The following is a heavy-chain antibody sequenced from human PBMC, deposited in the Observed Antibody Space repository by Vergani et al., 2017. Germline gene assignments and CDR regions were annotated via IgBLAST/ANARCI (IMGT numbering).Heavy chain of an antibody. Sequence: EVQLVESGGGLVKPGGSLRLSCAASGFTFSSYSMNWVRQATGKGGEWVSSSSSSSSYIYYADAVKGRFTISRDNAKNSLYLQMNSLRAEDTAVYYCASNDYGDYWGQGTLVTVSS. CDR3: ASNDYGDY. CDR2: SSSSSSYI. D-gene: IGHD2-8*01. CDR1: GFTFSSYS. J-gene: IGHJ4*02. V-gene: IGHV3-21*01.